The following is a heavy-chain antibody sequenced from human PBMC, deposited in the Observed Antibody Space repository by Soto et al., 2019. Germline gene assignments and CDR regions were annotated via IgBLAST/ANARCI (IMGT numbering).Heavy chain of an antibody. CDR3: AGDLASPNYYGSGSYYPTYYFDY. D-gene: IGHD3-10*01. CDR2: IKQDGSEK. J-gene: IGHJ4*02. CDR1: GFTFSSYW. V-gene: IGHV3-7*01. Sequence: PGGSVRLSCAASGFTFSSYWMSWVRQAPGEGLEWVANIKQDGSEKYYVDSVKGRFTISRDNAKNSLYLKMNSLRAEDTAVYYCAGDLASPNYYGSGSYYPTYYFDYWGQGTLVTVTS.